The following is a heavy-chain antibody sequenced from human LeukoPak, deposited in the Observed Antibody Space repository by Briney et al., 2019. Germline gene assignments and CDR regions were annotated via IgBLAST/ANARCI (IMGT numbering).Heavy chain of an antibody. CDR3: ARDLADILFDFWSGSWFDP. Sequence: SQTLSLTCAISGDSVSSNSAAWNWIRQSPSRGLEWLGRTYYRSKWYNDYAVSVKSRITINPDTSKNQFSLKLSSVTAADTAVYYCARDLADILFDFWSGSWFDPWGQGTLVTVSS. D-gene: IGHD3-3*01. V-gene: IGHV6-1*01. CDR1: GDSVSSNSAA. CDR2: TYYRSKWYN. J-gene: IGHJ5*02.